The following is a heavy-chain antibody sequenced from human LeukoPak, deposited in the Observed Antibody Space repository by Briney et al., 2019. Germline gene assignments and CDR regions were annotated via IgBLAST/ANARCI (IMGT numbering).Heavy chain of an antibody. D-gene: IGHD6-19*01. CDR3: AREPGNSGDLDY. Sequence: KPGGSLRLSCAASGFTFSTYNMNWVRQAPGKGLEWVSSISTSGSSTFYADSMKGRFTISRDNAKSSLYLQMSSLRAEDTAVYYCAREPGNSGDLDYWGQGTLVTVSS. J-gene: IGHJ4*02. CDR1: GFTFSTYN. V-gene: IGHV3-21*01. CDR2: ISTSGSST.